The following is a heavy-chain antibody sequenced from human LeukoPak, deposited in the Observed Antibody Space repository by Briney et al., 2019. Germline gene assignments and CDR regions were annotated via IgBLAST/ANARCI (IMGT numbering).Heavy chain of an antibody. CDR1: GGTFSSYA. CDR3: ASIPDSSSLYLFLTS. CDR2: IIPILGIA. D-gene: IGHD6-13*01. J-gene: IGHJ4*02. Sequence: SVKVSCKASGGTFSSYAISWVRQAPGQGLEWMGRIIPILGIANYAQKFQGRVTITADKSTSTAYMELSSLRSEDTAVYYCASIPDSSSLYLFLTSWGQGTLVTVSS. V-gene: IGHV1-69*04.